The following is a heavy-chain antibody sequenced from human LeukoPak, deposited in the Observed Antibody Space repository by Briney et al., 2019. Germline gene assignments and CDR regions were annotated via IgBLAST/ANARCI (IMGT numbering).Heavy chain of an antibody. CDR3: ATPARIAAAGTLRPFDY. V-gene: IGHV1-24*01. CDR1: GGTFSSYA. D-gene: IGHD6-13*01. J-gene: IGHJ4*02. Sequence: ASVKVSCKASGGTFSSYAISWVRQAPGKGLEWMGGFDPEDGETIYAQKFQGRVTMTEDTSTDTAYMELSSLRSEDTAVYYCATPARIAAAGTLRPFDYWGQGTLVTVSS. CDR2: FDPEDGET.